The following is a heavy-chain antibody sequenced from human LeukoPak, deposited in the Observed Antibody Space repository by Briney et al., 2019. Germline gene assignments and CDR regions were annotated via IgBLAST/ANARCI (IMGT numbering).Heavy chain of an antibody. Sequence: GESLKISCKGSGYSFTSYWIGWVRQMPGKGLEWMGIIYPGDSDTRYSPSFQGQVTISADKSISTAYLQWSSLKASDTAMYYCARQICSGGSCGAFDIWGQGTMVTVSS. D-gene: IGHD2-15*01. CDR1: GYSFTSYW. V-gene: IGHV5-51*01. CDR2: IYPGDSDT. J-gene: IGHJ3*02. CDR3: ARQICSGGSCGAFDI.